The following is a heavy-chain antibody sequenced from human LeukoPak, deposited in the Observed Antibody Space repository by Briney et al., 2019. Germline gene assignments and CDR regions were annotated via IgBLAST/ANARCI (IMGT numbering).Heavy chain of an antibody. CDR1: GFTFSTYA. V-gene: IGHV3-23*01. Sequence: GGSLRLSCAASGFTFSTYAMSWVRQAPGKGLEWVSAISGGGGSTHYADSVKGRFTISRDSSKNTLFLQMSSLRADDTAIYYCAKHYDISGYYPYWGQGTLVTVSS. CDR2: ISGGGGST. D-gene: IGHD3-22*01. J-gene: IGHJ4*02. CDR3: AKHYDISGYYPY.